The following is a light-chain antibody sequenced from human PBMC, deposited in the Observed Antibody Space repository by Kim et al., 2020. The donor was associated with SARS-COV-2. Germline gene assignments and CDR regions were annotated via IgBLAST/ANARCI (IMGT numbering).Light chain of an antibody. CDR1: NIGSKS. J-gene: IGLJ1*01. CDR3: QVWDSSSDHYV. V-gene: IGLV3-21*04. Sequence: SYELTQPPSVSVAPGKTARITCGGNNIGSKSVHWYQQKPGQAPVLVIYYDSDRPSGIPERFSGSNSGNTATLTISRVEAEDEADYYCQVWDSSSDHYVFGTGTNVTVL. CDR2: YDS.